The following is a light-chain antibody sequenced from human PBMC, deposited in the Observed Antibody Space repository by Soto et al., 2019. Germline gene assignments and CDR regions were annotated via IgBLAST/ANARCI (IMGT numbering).Light chain of an antibody. CDR1: SSDVGGYDY. Sequence: QSVLTQPASVSGSPGQSITISCAGTSSDVGGYDYVSWYQQHPDKAPKLMIYDVTNRPSGVSNRFSGSKSGNTASLTISGLQAEDEADYYCSSYTSSSNVVFGGGTQLTVL. CDR2: DVT. V-gene: IGLV2-14*03. CDR3: SSYTSSSNVV. J-gene: IGLJ2*01.